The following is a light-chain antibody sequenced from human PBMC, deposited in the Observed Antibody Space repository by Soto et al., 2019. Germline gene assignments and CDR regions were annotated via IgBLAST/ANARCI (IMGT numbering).Light chain of an antibody. Sequence: EIVMTQSPATLSVSPGERATLSCRASQSVSSNLAWYQQKPGQAPRLLIYGASTRATGFPARFSGSGSGTEFTLTSSGLQAEDFAVYYCQQYNGCPFTVGPGTKVDIK. V-gene: IGKV3-15*01. CDR2: GAS. J-gene: IGKJ3*01. CDR3: QQYNGCPFT. CDR1: QSVSSN.